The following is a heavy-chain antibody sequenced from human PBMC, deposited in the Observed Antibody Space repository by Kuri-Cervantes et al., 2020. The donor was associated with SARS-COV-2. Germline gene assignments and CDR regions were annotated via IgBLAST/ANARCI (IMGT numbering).Heavy chain of an antibody. Sequence: GESLKISCGASGFTFSHYAMSWFRQAPGKGLEWVSTITISSLSTHYADSVKGRFTISRDNSKNTVYLQMNSLRADDTAVYYCAKIAGYNSGWYDDWGQGTLVTVSS. D-gene: IGHD6-19*01. CDR1: GFTFSHYA. V-gene: IGHV3-23*01. CDR3: AKIAGYNSGWYDD. CDR2: ITISSLST. J-gene: IGHJ5*02.